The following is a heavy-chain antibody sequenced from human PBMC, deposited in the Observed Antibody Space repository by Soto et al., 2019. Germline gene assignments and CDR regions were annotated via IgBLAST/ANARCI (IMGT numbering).Heavy chain of an antibody. J-gene: IGHJ4*02. CDR2: ISSRGSA. CDR1: VGPVSMGGYS. V-gene: IGHV4-61*08. D-gene: IGHD1-7*01. Sequence: HLQESAQGLVPLSETLSLPCPVPVGPVSMGGYSWSWFGHPPGKGLEWIGYISSRGSANYNPSLKSRITISVDTSKNQFSLKLTSVTAADTAVYYCAMAGNYRYFDAWGQGTLVTVSS. CDR3: AMAGNYRYFDA.